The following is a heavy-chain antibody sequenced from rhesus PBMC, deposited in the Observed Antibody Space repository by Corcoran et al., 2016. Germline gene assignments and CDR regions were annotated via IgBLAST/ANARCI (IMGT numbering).Heavy chain of an antibody. J-gene: IGHJ4*01. CDR1: GFSLTTRGMV. CDR3: ARGGYFDY. CDR2: IYWDVDK. Sequence: QVTLKESGPALVKPTQTLTLTCTFPGFSLTTRGMVVGWIRQPPGKALEGLALIYWDVDKRYSTSLTSRITSSKDTSKNQVVLTMTNMDPVDTATYYCARGGYFDYWGQGVLVTVSS. V-gene: IGHV2-174*01.